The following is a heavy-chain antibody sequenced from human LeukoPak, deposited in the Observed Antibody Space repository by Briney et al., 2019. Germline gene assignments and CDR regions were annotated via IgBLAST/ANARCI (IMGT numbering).Heavy chain of an antibody. D-gene: IGHD4-23*01. CDR3: ARPYGGNSYFFDY. CDR1: GFTFDDYT. Sequence: GGSLRLSCAASGFTFDDYTMHWVRQVPGKGLEWVSLISWDGDRAFYADFVKGQFTVSRDNSKNFLHLQMSNLTTEDAALYFCARPYGGNSYFFDYWGQGTLVTVSS. J-gene: IGHJ4*02. V-gene: IGHV3-43*01. CDR2: ISWDGDRA.